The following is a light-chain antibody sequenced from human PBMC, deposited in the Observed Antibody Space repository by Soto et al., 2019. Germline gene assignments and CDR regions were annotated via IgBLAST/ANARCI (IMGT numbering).Light chain of an antibody. Sequence: EIVLTQSPGTLSLSPGERATLSCRASQSVSSNYLAWYQQKPGQGPRLLVYRASTRTLGIPARFSGSESGTEFTLTISSLQSEDFAVYYCQQYNSWPITFGQGTRLE. J-gene: IGKJ5*01. CDR3: QQYNSWPIT. CDR1: QSVSSN. V-gene: IGKV3-15*01. CDR2: RAS.